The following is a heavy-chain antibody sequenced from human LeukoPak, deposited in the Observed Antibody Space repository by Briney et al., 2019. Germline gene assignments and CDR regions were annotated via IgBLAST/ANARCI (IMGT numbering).Heavy chain of an antibody. V-gene: IGHV3-15*01. D-gene: IGHD7-27*01. J-gene: IGHJ3*02. CDR1: GFTFSNAW. Sequence: VGSLRLSCAASGFTFSNAWMSCVRQAPGKGLEWVVRIKSKTHVGTTDYPPPVKPRSTIPSHNPKNTLYLQMTSLKTHHTAVYYCTTAGHPDLFDIWRQGTILTVPS. CDR2: IKSKTHVGTT. CDR3: TTAGHPDLFDI.